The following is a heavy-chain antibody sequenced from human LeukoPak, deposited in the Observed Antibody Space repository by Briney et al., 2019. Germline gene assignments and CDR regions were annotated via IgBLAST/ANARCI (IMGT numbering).Heavy chain of an antibody. D-gene: IGHD3-9*01. V-gene: IGHV4-4*02. Sequence: SETLSLTCAVSGGSIRSSNWWSWVRQPPGKGLEWIGEIFHSGSTSYNPSLKSRVSISVDKSKNQFSLNLTSVTAADTAFYYCAHITIVPGGAFDLWGQGTMVTVSS. J-gene: IGHJ3*01. CDR1: GGSIRSSNW. CDR2: IFHSGST. CDR3: AHITIVPGGAFDL.